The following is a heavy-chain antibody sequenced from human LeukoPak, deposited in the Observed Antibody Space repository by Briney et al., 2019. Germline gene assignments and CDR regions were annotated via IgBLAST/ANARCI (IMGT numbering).Heavy chain of an antibody. J-gene: IGHJ6*02. D-gene: IGHD1-26*01. Sequence: PRASVKVSCKASGYTFTGYYMHWVRQAPGQGLEWMGRINSNSGGTNYAQKFQGRVTMTRDTSISTAYMELSRLRSDDTAVYYCARLSGSYGGYYYGMDVWGQGTTVTVSS. CDR2: INSNSGGT. CDR1: GYTFTGYY. CDR3: ARLSGSYGGYYYGMDV. V-gene: IGHV1-2*06.